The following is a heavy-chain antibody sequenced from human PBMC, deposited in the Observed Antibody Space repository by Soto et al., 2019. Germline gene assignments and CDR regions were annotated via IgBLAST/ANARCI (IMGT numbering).Heavy chain of an antibody. CDR2: INPSGGST. V-gene: IGHV1-46*01. CDR3: ARDDYYDSSGNYYYYGMDV. CDR1: GYTFTSYD. J-gene: IGHJ6*02. D-gene: IGHD3-22*01. Sequence: GASVKVSCKASGYTFTSYDMHWVRQAPGQGLKWMGIINPSGGSTSYAQKFQGRVTMTRDTSTSTVYMELSSLRSEDTAVYYCARDDYYDSSGNYYYYGMDVWGQGTTVTVSS.